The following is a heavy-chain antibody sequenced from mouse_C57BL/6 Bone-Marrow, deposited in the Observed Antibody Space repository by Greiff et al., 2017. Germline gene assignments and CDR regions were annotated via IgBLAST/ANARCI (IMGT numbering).Heavy chain of an antibody. CDR2: IDPSDSYT. CDR3: ASPITTYFDY. D-gene: IGHD1-2*01. CDR1: GYTFTSYW. Sequence: QVQLQQPGAELVMPGASVKLSCKASGYTFTSYWMHWVKQRPGQGLEWIGEIDPSDSYTNYNQKFKGKSTLTVDKSSSTAYMQLSSLTSEDSAVYYCASPITTYFDYWGQGTTLTVSS. V-gene: IGHV1-69*01. J-gene: IGHJ2*01.